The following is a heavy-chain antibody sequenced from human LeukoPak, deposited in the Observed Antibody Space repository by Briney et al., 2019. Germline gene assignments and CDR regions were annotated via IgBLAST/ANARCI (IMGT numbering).Heavy chain of an antibody. CDR3: AKGPGNWNDAFDY. CDR2: IRYDGSNK. V-gene: IGHV3-30*02. CDR1: GFTFSTYG. J-gene: IGHJ4*02. D-gene: IGHD1-1*01. Sequence: PGGSLRLSCAASGFTFSTYGMHWVRQAPGRGLEWVTFIRYDGSNKYYADSVKGRFTISRDNSKNTLYLQMNSLRAEDTAVYYCAKGPGNWNDAFDYWGQGTLVTVSS.